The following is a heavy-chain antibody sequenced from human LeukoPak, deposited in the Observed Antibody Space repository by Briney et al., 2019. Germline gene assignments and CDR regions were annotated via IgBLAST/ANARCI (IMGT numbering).Heavy chain of an antibody. Sequence: SGTLSLTCAVSGGSVNNSYWWSWVRQPPGKGLEWIAEIYHSGSINFNPSLRSRVTISVDKSNNQFSLKLSSVTAADTAVYYCARDRGGKWLRSGFGYWSRGTLVTVSS. CDR3: ARDRGGKWLRSGFGY. D-gene: IGHD5-12*01. CDR2: IYHSGSI. CDR1: GGSVNNSYW. V-gene: IGHV4-4*02. J-gene: IGHJ4*02.